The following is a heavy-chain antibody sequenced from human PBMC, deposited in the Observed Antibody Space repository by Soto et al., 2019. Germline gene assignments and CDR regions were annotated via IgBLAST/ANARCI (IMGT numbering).Heavy chain of an antibody. J-gene: IGHJ6*02. CDR2: IIPIFGTA. Sequence: GASVKVSCKASGGTFSSYAISWVRQAPGQGLEWMGGIIPIFGTANYAQKFQGRVTITADKSTSTAYMELSSLRSEDTAVYYCARSGIAAAETRYYYYGMDVWGQGTTVTVSS. V-gene: IGHV1-69*06. CDR1: GGTFSSYA. CDR3: ARSGIAAAETRYYYYGMDV. D-gene: IGHD6-13*01.